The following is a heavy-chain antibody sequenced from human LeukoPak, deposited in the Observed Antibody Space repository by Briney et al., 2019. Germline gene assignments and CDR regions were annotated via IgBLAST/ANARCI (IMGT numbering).Heavy chain of an antibody. D-gene: IGHD3-10*01. V-gene: IGHV3-7*01. CDR2: VKEDGSEK. Sequence: GGSLRLSCAASGFTFSSYWMSWVRQAPEKGLEWVANVKEDGSEKYYVDSVKGRFTISRDNAKNSLYLQMNSLRAEDTAVYYCARAKEDYYGSGTYSTYDWGQGTLVTVSS. CDR1: GFTFSSYW. J-gene: IGHJ4*02. CDR3: ARAKEDYYGSGTYSTYD.